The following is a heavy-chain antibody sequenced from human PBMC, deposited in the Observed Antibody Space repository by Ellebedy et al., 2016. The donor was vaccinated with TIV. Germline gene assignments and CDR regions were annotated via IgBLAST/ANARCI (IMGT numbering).Heavy chain of an antibody. CDR1: GFTFSDYY. J-gene: IGHJ4*02. Sequence: GGSLRLSCAASGFTFSDYYMSWIRQAPGKGLEWVSYISRSSDYTKYADSVKGRFTISRDNAKSAVYLQMNSLRAEDTAVYYCAREGPMLRGVIDEDFWGQGTLVTISS. V-gene: IGHV3-11*06. CDR3: AREGPMLRGVIDEDF. CDR2: ISRSSDYT. D-gene: IGHD3-10*01.